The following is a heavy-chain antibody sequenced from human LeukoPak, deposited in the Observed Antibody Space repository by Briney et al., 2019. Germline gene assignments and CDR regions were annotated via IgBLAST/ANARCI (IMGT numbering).Heavy chain of an antibody. CDR1: GFTFSSYW. CDR3: ARGDYYDSSGYYPGY. CDR2: IKEDGSKV. V-gene: IGHV3-7*04. D-gene: IGHD3-22*01. Sequence: PGGSLRLSCAASGFTFSSYWMTWVRQAPGRGLEWVANIKEDGSKVYFVDSVKGRFTISRDNAKNSLYLQMNSLRAEDTAVYYCARGDYYDSSGYYPGYWGQGTLVTVSS. J-gene: IGHJ4*02.